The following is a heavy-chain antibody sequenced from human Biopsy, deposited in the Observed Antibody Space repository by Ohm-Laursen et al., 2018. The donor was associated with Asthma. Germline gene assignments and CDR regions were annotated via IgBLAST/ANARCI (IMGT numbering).Heavy chain of an antibody. J-gene: IGHJ5*02. CDR1: GGSFSSNH. D-gene: IGHD4-17*01. CDR3: ARTTYGDDGFDP. Sequence: TLSLTCAVYGGSFSSNHWSWIRQHPVTGPEWIGYIYYSGSTYYNPSLKSRVSISLDTSKNQFSLSLTSVTAADTAVYYCARTTYGDDGFDPWGQGTLVTVSS. CDR2: IYYSGST. V-gene: IGHV4-31*11.